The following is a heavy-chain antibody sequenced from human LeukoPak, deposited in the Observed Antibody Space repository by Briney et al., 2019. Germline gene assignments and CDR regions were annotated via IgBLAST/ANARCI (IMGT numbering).Heavy chain of an antibody. Sequence: GGSLRLSCAASGFAFSSYWMSWVRQAPGKGLEWVSVIYSGGSTYYADSVKGRFTISRDNSKNTLYLQMNSLRAEDTAVYYCARDRTASYGMDVWGQGTTVTVSS. CDR3: ARDRTASYGMDV. CDR2: IYSGGST. CDR1: GFAFSSYW. D-gene: IGHD2-2*01. J-gene: IGHJ6*02. V-gene: IGHV3-66*01.